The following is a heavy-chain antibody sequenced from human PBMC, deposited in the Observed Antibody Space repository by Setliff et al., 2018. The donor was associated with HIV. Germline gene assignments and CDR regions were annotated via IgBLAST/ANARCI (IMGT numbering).Heavy chain of an antibody. CDR2: ISYSGTT. J-gene: IGHJ6*03. V-gene: IGHV4-31*03. CDR1: GGSINSGGYY. D-gene: IGHD2-15*01. CDR3: ARVHQKVAAYYYYYVDV. Sequence: PSETLSLTCTVSGGSINSGGYYWSWIRQHPGKGLEWIGYISYSGTTYYNPSLKSRITMSLDTYKSHFSLNLSSVTAADTAVYYCARVHQKVAAYYYYYVDVWGKGTTVTVSS.